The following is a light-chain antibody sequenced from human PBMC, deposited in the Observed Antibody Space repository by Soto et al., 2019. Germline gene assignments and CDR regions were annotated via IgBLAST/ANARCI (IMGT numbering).Light chain of an antibody. V-gene: IGLV2-14*01. CDR1: GSDVGGYNY. CDR2: DVS. Sequence: QSVLTQPASVSGSPGQSITISCTGTGSDVGGYNYVSWYQQHPGKAPKVMIYDVSNRPSGVSNRFSGSKSGNTASLTISGLQAEYEADYYCSSYTCASTPLVFGGGTQLTVL. CDR3: SSYTCASTPLV. J-gene: IGLJ2*01.